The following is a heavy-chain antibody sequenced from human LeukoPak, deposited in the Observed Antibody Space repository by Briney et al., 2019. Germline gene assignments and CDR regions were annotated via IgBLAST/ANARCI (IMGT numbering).Heavy chain of an antibody. V-gene: IGHV3-74*01. Sequence: GGPLRLSCAASGFTLSSYWMHWVRQAPGKGLVWVSRINSDGSRTYYADSVKGRFTISRDNAKNTLYLQMNSLRAEDTAVYYCARDFGPYGMDVWGQGTTVTVSS. CDR2: INSDGSRT. CDR3: ARDFGPYGMDV. J-gene: IGHJ6*02. D-gene: IGHD3-16*01. CDR1: GFTLSSYW.